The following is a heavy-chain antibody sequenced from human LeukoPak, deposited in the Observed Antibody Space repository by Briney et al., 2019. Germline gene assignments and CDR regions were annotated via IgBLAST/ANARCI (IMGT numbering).Heavy chain of an antibody. V-gene: IGHV1-18*01. D-gene: IGHD2-2*01. Sequence: ASVKVSCKASGYTFTSYGISWVRQAPGQGLEWMGWINAYNGNTNYAQKLQGRVTMTTDTSTSTAYMELRSLRSDDTAVYYCARGARVVPAATWDYWGQGTLVTVSS. CDR1: GYTFTSYG. CDR2: INAYNGNT. CDR3: ARGARVVPAATWDY. J-gene: IGHJ4*02.